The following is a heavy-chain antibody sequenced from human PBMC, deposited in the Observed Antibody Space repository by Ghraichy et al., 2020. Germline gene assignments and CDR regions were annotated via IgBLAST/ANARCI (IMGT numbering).Heavy chain of an antibody. J-gene: IGHJ4*02. V-gene: IGHV3-53*04. CDR1: GFTVSDTF. CDR3: ARGYSVGYYYFDY. CDR2: IYSGGTP. D-gene: IGHD5/OR15-5a*01. Sequence: GGSLRLSCAASGFTVSDTFMTWVRQAPGKGLEWVLVIYSGGTPHYVDSVKGRFTISRQRSDNTLFLQMNNLGPEDTAIYYCARGYSVGYYYFDYWGRGILVTVSS.